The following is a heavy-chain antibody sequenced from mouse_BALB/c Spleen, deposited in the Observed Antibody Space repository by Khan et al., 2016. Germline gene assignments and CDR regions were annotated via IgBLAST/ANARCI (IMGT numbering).Heavy chain of an antibody. CDR2: INTETGEP. Sequence: QIQLVQSGPELKKPGETVKISCKASGYTFTDYSMHWVKQAPGKGLKWMGWINTETGEPTSADDFKGRFAFSLETSASTSYLQINNLKNEDTATYFCARATAPRAMDYWGQVTSVTVSS. CDR3: ARATAPRAMDY. V-gene: IGHV9-2-1*01. D-gene: IGHD1-1*01. J-gene: IGHJ4*01. CDR1: GYTFTDYS.